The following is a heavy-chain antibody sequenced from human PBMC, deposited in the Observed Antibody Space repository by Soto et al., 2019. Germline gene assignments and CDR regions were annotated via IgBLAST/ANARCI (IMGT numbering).Heavy chain of an antibody. Sequence: PGGSLRLSCAASGFTFSNYAMHWVRQAPGKGLEWVAVISYDGSNKYYADSVKGRFTISRDNSKNTLYLQMNSLRAEDTAVYYCARDLRWFLFDYWGQGTLVTVSS. D-gene: IGHD4-17*01. J-gene: IGHJ4*02. V-gene: IGHV3-30-3*01. CDR2: ISYDGSNK. CDR3: ARDLRWFLFDY. CDR1: GFTFSNYA.